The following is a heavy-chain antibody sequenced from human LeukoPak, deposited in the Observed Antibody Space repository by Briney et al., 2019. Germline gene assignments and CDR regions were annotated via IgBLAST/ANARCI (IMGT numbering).Heavy chain of an antibody. J-gene: IGHJ5*02. CDR3: AKDTGPHNGYCSSTSCLQGRINWFDP. CDR2: ISGSGGST. D-gene: IGHD2-2*01. V-gene: IGHV3-23*01. CDR1: GFTFSSYA. Sequence: QTGGFLRLSCAASGFTFSSYAMSWVRQAPGEGLEWVSAISGSGGSTYYADSVKGRFTISRDNSKNTLYLQMNSLRAEDTAVYYCAKDTGPHNGYCSSTSCLQGRINWFDPWGQGTLVTVSS.